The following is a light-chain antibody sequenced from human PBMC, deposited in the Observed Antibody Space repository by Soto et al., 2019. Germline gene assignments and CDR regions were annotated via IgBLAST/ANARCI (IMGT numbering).Light chain of an antibody. V-gene: IGKV3-15*01. J-gene: IGKJ1*01. CDR3: QHYNNWPRT. Sequence: EIVMTQSPATLSVSPGERATLSCRASQSVSSNLAWYQQKPGQAPRLLIYGASTRATGIPARFSGSGSGTEFTLTISSLQSEDFAVYYCQHYNNWPRTFGQGTKVYIK. CDR2: GAS. CDR1: QSVSSN.